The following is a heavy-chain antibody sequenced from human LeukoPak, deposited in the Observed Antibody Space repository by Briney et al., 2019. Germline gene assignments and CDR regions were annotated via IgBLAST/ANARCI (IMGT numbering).Heavy chain of an antibody. CDR3: ARRGTAMDFDY. J-gene: IGHJ4*02. CDR1: GYSFTSYW. D-gene: IGHD5-18*01. CDR2: IYPGDSDT. Sequence: GESLNIPCKGSGYSFTSYWIAWVRQMPGKGLEWMGIIYPGDSDTRYSPSFQGQVTISADKSISTAYLQWSSLKASDTAMYYCARRGTAMDFDYWGQGTLVTVSS. V-gene: IGHV5-51*01.